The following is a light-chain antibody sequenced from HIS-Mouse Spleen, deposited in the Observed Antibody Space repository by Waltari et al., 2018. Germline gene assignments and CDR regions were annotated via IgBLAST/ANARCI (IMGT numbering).Light chain of an antibody. J-gene: IGKJ4*01. V-gene: IGKV1-8*01. CDR1: QGISSY. CDR2: AAS. CDR3: QQYYSYPLT. Sequence: AIRMTQSPSSLPVSTGDRVTITCRASQGISSYLAWYQQKPGKAPKLLIYAASTLQSGVPSRFSGSGSGTDFTLTISCLQSEDFATYYCQQYYSYPLTFGGGTKVEIK.